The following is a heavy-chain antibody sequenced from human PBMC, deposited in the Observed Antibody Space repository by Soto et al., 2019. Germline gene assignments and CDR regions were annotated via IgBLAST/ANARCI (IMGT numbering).Heavy chain of an antibody. CDR3: ASHGQWLVTGYFYYGMDV. J-gene: IGHJ6*02. V-gene: IGHV4-59*08. Sequence: PSETLSLTCTVSGGSISSYYWSWIRQPPGKGLEWIGYIYYSGSTNYNPSLKSRVTISVDTSKNQFSLKLSSVTAADTAMYYCASHGQWLVTGYFYYGMDVWGQGTTVTVSS. CDR1: GGSISSYY. D-gene: IGHD6-19*01. CDR2: IYYSGST.